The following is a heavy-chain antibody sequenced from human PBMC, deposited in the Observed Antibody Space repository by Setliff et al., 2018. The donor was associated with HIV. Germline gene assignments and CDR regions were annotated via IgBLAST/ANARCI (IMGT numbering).Heavy chain of an antibody. CDR3: ARDYGSGWHSYYYLDV. D-gene: IGHD6-19*01. Sequence: PSETLSLTCTVSGGSISNYYWSWLRQPPGKGLEWIGYISYTGSTNYNPSLKSRVTISVDTSKNQFSLKLSSVTAADTAVYFCARDYGSGWHSYYYLDVWGNGTTVTVSS. CDR2: ISYTGST. CDR1: GGSISNYY. V-gene: IGHV4-59*12. J-gene: IGHJ6*03.